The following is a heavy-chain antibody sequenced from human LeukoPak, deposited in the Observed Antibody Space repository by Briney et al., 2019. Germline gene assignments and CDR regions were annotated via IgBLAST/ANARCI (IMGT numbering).Heavy chain of an antibody. D-gene: IGHD2-2*01. Sequence: ASVKVSCKASGYTFTSYYMHWVRQAPGQGLEWMGIINPSGGSTSYAQKFQGWVTMTRDTSISTAYMELSRLRSDDTAVYYCARGPFVVVVPAALDYWGQGTLVTVSS. J-gene: IGHJ4*02. CDR3: ARGPFVVVVPAALDY. V-gene: IGHV1-46*01. CDR1: GYTFTSYY. CDR2: INPSGGST.